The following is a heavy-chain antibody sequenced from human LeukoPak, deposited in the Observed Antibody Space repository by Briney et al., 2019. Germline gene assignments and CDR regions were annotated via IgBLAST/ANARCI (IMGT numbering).Heavy chain of an antibody. CDR2: ISSSGSTI. CDR3: ARVEGYYYDSSGPGVAFDI. CDR1: GFTFSDYY. D-gene: IGHD3-22*01. J-gene: IGHJ3*02. Sequence: GGSLRLSCAASGFTFSDYYMSWIRQAPGKGLEWVSYISSSGSTIYYADSVKGRFTISRDNAKNSLYLQMNSLRAEDTAVYYCARVEGYYYDSSGPGVAFDIWGQGTMVTVSS. V-gene: IGHV3-11*04.